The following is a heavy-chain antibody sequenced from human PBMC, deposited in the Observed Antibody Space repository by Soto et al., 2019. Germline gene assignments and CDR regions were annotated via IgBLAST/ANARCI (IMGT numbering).Heavy chain of an antibody. V-gene: IGHV3-30-3*01. D-gene: IGHD6-13*01. CDR2: ISYDGSNK. J-gene: IGHJ6*02. CDR1: GFTFSSYA. Sequence: PGGSLRLSCAASGFTFSSYAMHWVRQAPGKGLEWVAVISYDGSNKYYADSVKGRFTISRDNSKNTLYLHMNSLRAEDTAVYYCATGRIIAAARYNYYYYYGMDVWGQGTTVTVSS. CDR3: ATGRIIAAARYNYYYYYGMDV.